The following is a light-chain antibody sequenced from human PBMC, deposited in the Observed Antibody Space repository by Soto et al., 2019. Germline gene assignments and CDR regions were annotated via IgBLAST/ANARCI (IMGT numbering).Light chain of an antibody. J-gene: IGLJ1*01. Sequence: QSALTQPRPVSGSPGQSXTISCTGTSSDVGGYNYVSWYQQHPGKAPKLMIYDVSKRPSGVPDRFSGSKSGNTASLTISGLQAEDEADYYCCSYAGSYTFVFGAGTKVTVL. CDR1: SSDVGGYNY. CDR3: CSYAGSYTFV. CDR2: DVS. V-gene: IGLV2-11*01.